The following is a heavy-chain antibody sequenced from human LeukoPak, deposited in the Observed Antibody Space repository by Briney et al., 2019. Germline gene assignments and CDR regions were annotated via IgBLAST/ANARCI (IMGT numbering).Heavy chain of an antibody. CDR3: ARERGHYYMDV. CDR2: ISSDGSDK. J-gene: IGHJ6*03. Sequence: PGRSLRLSCTASRFTFTNYNINWVRQAPGKGLEWVAFISSDGSDKYYADSVKGRFTISRDNSRNTLCLQMNSLRAEDMAVYFCARERGHYYMDVWGNGTTVTVSS. CDR1: RFTFTNYN. V-gene: IGHV3-30-3*01.